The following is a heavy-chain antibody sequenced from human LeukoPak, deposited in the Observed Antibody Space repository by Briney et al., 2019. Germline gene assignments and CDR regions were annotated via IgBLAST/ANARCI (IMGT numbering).Heavy chain of an antibody. CDR3: ARRTYYYDSRGYYGSDYYYYYMDV. CDR1: GYTFTSYG. J-gene: IGHJ6*03. CDR2: ISAYNGKT. Sequence: ASVKVSCKASGYTFTSYGISWLRQAPGQGLEWVGWISAYNGKTNYAQNLQGRVTMTTDTSTSTAYMELRSLRSDDTAMYYCARRTYYYDSRGYYGSDYYYYYMDVWGKGTTVTISS. D-gene: IGHD3-22*01. V-gene: IGHV1-18*01.